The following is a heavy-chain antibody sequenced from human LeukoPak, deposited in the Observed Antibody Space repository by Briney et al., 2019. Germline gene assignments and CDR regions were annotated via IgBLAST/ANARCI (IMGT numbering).Heavy chain of an antibody. V-gene: IGHV4-30-4*01. CDR1: GGSISSGDYY. Sequence: SQTLSLTCTVSGGSISSGDYYWSWIRQPPGKGLEWIGYIYYSGSTYYNPSLKSRVTISVDTSKNQFSLKLSSVTAADTAVYYCARECSGGSCYEGAIDYWGQGTLVAVSS. CDR3: ARECSGGSCYEGAIDY. D-gene: IGHD2-15*01. CDR2: IYYSGST. J-gene: IGHJ4*02.